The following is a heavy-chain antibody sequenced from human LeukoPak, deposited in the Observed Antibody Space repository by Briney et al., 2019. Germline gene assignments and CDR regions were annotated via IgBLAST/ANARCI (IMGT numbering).Heavy chain of an antibody. CDR3: AREGIAVAGIGNY. Sequence: ASVKVSCKASGYTFTGYYMHWVRQAPGQGLEWMGWINPNSGGTNYAQKFQGRVTMTRDTPISAAYMELSRLRSDDTAVYYCAREGIAVAGIGNYWGQGTLVTVSS. J-gene: IGHJ4*02. V-gene: IGHV1-2*02. CDR2: INPNSGGT. D-gene: IGHD6-19*01. CDR1: GYTFTGYY.